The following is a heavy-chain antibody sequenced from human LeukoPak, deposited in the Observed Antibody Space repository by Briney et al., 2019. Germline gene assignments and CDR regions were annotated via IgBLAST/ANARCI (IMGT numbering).Heavy chain of an antibody. CDR3: ARAPPPKDYYDSSGYYYDLGY. V-gene: IGHV1-2*02. CDR1: GYTFTGYY. Sequence: GASVKVSCKASGYTFTGYYMHWVRQAPGQGLEWMGWINPNSGGTNYAQKFQGRVTMTRDTSISTAYMELSRLRSDDTAVYYCARAPPPKDYYDSSGYYYDLGYWGQGTLVTASS. CDR2: INPNSGGT. J-gene: IGHJ4*02. D-gene: IGHD3-22*01.